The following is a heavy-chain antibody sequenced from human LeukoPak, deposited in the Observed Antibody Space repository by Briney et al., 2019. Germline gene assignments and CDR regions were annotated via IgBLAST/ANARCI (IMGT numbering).Heavy chain of an antibody. CDR2: IIPIFGTA. J-gene: IGHJ4*02. V-gene: IGHV1-69*06. Sequence: GASVKVSCKASGGTFSSYAISWVRQAPGQGLEWMGRIIPIFGTANYAQEFQGRVTITADKSTSTAYMELSSLRSEDTAVYYCASASRYYYDSSGYYSERGWGQGTLVTVSS. CDR1: GGTFSSYA. D-gene: IGHD3-22*01. CDR3: ASASRYYYDSSGYYSERG.